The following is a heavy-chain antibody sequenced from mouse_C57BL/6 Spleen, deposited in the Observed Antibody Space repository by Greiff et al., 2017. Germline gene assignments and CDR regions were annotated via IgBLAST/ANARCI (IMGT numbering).Heavy chain of an antibody. V-gene: IGHV1-69*01. J-gene: IGHJ2*01. CDR1: GYTFPSYW. CDR2: IDPSDSYT. Sequence: QVQLQQPGAELVMPGASVKLSCKASGYTFPSYWMHWVKQRPGQGLEWIGEIDPSDSYTNYNQKFKGKSTLTVDKSSSTAYMQLSSLTSGDSAVYYCARARIYSYRYFDYWGQGTTLTVSS. CDR3: ARARIYSYRYFDY. D-gene: IGHD1-1*01.